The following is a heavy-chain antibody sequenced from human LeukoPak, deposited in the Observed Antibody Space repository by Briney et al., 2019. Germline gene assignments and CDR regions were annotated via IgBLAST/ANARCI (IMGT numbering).Heavy chain of an antibody. CDR3: ARAPERWYSYGSYTYYYMDV. J-gene: IGHJ6*03. Sequence: PSQTLSLTCAVSGGSISSGGYSWSWIRQPPGKGLEWIGSIYYSGSTKYNPSLESRVTISVDTSKNQISLKLSSVTAADTTIYYCARAPERWYSYGSYTYYYMDVWGKGTPVTVSS. CDR2: IYYSGST. V-gene: IGHV4-30-4*07. CDR1: GGSISSGGYS. D-gene: IGHD5-18*01.